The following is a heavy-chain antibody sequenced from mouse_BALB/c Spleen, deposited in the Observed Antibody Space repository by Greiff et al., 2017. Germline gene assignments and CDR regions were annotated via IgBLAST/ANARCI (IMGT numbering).Heavy chain of an antibody. D-gene: IGHD5-5*01. V-gene: IGHV1-54*01. Sequence: VQLQQSGAELVRPGTSVKVSCKASGYAFTNYLIEWVKQRPGQGLEWIGVINPGSGGTNYNEKFKGKATLTADKSSSTAYMQLSSLTSDDSAVYFCSLPYAMDYWGQGTSVTVSS. CDR1: GYAFTNYL. CDR2: INPGSGGT. J-gene: IGHJ4*01. CDR3: SLPYAMDY.